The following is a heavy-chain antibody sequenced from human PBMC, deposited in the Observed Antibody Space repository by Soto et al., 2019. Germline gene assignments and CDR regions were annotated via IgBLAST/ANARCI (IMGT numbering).Heavy chain of an antibody. CDR3: AREHRARTVSKYYFDY. CDR2: IHHSGYT. J-gene: IGHJ4*02. CDR1: GGSISSGDYY. D-gene: IGHD4-17*01. Sequence: KPSETLSLTCTVSGGSISSGDYYWSWIRQSPGKGLEWIGYIHHSGYTYHNPSLKSRISISVDTSRNQFSLKLTSVTAADTAVYYCAREHRARTVSKYYFDYWGQGTLVTVSS. V-gene: IGHV4-30-4*01.